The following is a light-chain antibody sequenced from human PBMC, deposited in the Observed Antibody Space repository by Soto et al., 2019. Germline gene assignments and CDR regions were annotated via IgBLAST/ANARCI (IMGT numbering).Light chain of an antibody. J-gene: IGKJ4*01. CDR1: QSLLHGNGYNY. V-gene: IGKV2-28*01. CDR3: MQALQTPLT. CDR2: LGS. Sequence: DLVMTQSPLSLPVTPGEPASISCRSSQSLLHGNGYNYLDWYLQKPGQSPQLLIYLGSNRASGVPDXXSGSGSGTDFTLKISRVEAEDVGVYYCMQALQTPLTFGGGTKVEIK.